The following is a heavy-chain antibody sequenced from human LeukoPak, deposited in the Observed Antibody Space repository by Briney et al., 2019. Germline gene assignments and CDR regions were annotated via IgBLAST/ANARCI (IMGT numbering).Heavy chain of an antibody. J-gene: IGHJ4*02. D-gene: IGHD5-12*01. CDR2: MSSGGEFI. V-gene: IGHV3-21*01. CDR1: GFPFGSFG. Sequence: GGSLRLSCVGSGFPFGSFGMNWVRQAPGKGLEWLSSMSSGGEFIYYAASGKGRFTISRDDAKNSLFLHTSSLRAEDTAVYYCARGRGGREAIFTGYEHDYWGQGTLLVVSS. CDR3: ARGRGGREAIFTGYEHDY.